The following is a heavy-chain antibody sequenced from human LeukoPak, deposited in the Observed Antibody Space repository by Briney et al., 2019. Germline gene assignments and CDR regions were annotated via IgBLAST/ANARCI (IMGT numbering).Heavy chain of an antibody. Sequence: GGSLRLSCAASGFTFSTFWMSWVRQAPGKGPEWVANIKVDGSEKYHVDSMKGRFTVSRDNAKNSLYLQMDSLRAEDTAVYYCARGGTFVSDYWGQGTLVTVSS. CDR2: IKVDGSEK. CDR3: ARGGTFVSDY. CDR1: GFTFSTFW. D-gene: IGHD1-1*01. V-gene: IGHV3-7*01. J-gene: IGHJ4*02.